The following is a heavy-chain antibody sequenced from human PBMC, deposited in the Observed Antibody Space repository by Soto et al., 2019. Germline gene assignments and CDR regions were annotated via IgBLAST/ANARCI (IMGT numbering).Heavy chain of an antibody. Sequence: GVSLRLSFAASGFTFSSYSMNWVRQAPGKGLEWVSYISSSSSTIYYADSVKGRFTISRDNAKNSLYLQMNSLRAEDTAVYYCAKVPVDYDSSGYYPYWGQGTLVTVSS. J-gene: IGHJ4*02. CDR3: AKVPVDYDSSGYYPY. D-gene: IGHD3-22*01. CDR1: GFTFSSYS. CDR2: ISSSSSTI. V-gene: IGHV3-48*01.